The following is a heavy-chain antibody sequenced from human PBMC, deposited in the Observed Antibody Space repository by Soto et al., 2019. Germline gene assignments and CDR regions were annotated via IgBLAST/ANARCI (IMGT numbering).Heavy chain of an antibody. D-gene: IGHD2-21*02. V-gene: IGHV3-15*01. CDR2: IKSKTDGGTT. Sequence: EVQLVESGGGLVKPGGSLRLSCAASGFTFSNAWMRWVRQAPGKGLEWVGRIKSKTDGGTTDYAAPVKGRFTISRDDSKTTLYLQINSLKIEATAVYYCPPDVTLYYFDYWGQGTLVTVSS. CDR1: GFTFSNAW. CDR3: PPDVTLYYFDY. J-gene: IGHJ4*02.